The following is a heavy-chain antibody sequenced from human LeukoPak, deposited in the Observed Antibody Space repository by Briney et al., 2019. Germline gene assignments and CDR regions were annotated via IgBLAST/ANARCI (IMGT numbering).Heavy chain of an antibody. J-gene: IGHJ4*02. CDR2: IYYSGST. D-gene: IGHD3-10*01. V-gene: IGHV4-39*01. CDR1: GGSISSSSYY. Sequence: PSETLSLTCTVSGGSISSSSYYWGWIRQPPGKGLEWIGSIYYSGSTYYNPSLKSRATISVDTSKNQFSLKLSSVTAADTAVYYCARQVLLWFGELLDNFDYWGQGTLVTVSS. CDR3: ARQVLLWFGELLDNFDY.